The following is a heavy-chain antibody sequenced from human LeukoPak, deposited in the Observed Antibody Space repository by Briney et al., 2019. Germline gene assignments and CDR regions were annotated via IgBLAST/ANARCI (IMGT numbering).Heavy chain of an antibody. J-gene: IGHJ4*02. CDR2: IGASDGTT. Sequence: GGSLRLSCAASGFTFSSYVMSWVRHAPGQGLEWVSTIGASDGTTIYADSVKGRFTISRDNSKNTLYLQMNSLRAEDTAVYYCARIERNDYWGQGTLVTVSS. V-gene: IGHV3-23*01. CDR3: ARIERNDY. CDR1: GFTFSSYV.